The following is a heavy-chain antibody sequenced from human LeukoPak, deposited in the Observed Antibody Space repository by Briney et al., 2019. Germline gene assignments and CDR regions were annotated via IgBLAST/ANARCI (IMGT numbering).Heavy chain of an antibody. Sequence: GGSLRLSCAASGFSFRTHSMNWVRQAPGKGLEWVSSITFSSSYIFYADSVKGRFTTFRDNAKNSLYLLMDSLSAEDTAVYYCARGGDYGDCDNDYWGQGTLVTVSS. V-gene: IGHV3-21*01. CDR2: ITFSSSYI. CDR1: GFSFRTHS. D-gene: IGHD4-17*01. J-gene: IGHJ4*02. CDR3: ARGGDYGDCDNDY.